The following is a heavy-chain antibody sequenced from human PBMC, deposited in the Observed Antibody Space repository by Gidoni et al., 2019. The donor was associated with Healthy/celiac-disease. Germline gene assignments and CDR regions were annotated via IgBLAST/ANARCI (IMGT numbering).Heavy chain of an antibody. CDR3: AREVYARDYYYGMDV. CDR1: GFTVSSNY. V-gene: IGHV3-53*01. D-gene: IGHD2-8*01. Sequence: EVQLVESGGGLIQPGGSLRLSCAASGFTVSSNYMSWVRQAPGKGLEWVSVIYSGGSTYYADSVKGRFTISRDNSKNTLYLQMNSLRAEDTAVYYCAREVYARDYYYGMDVWGQGTTVTVSS. J-gene: IGHJ6*02. CDR2: IYSGGST.